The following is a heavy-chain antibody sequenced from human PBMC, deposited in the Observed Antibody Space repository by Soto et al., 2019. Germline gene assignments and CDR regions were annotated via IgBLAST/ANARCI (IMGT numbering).Heavy chain of an antibody. CDR2: IYWNEDK. Sequence: ITLKESGPTLVKPTQTLTLTCTFSGFSINTGGVGVGWIRQPPGKALEWLALIYWNEDKRYSPSLKSRLTITKDTSKNQVVLTMTNMDPVDTATYYCAHRGYGDYPRDNWFDPWGQGTLVTVSS. CDR3: AHRGYGDYPRDNWFDP. V-gene: IGHV2-5*01. D-gene: IGHD4-17*01. CDR1: GFSINTGGVG. J-gene: IGHJ5*02.